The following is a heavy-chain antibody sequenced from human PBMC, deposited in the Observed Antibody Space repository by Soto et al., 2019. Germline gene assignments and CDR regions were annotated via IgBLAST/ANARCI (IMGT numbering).Heavy chain of an antibody. D-gene: IGHD6-19*01. CDR1: GFTVSSNY. J-gene: IGHJ4*02. Sequence: EVQLVESGGGLVQPGGSLRLSCAASGFTVSSNYMSWVRQAPGKGLEWVSVIYIGGSTYYADYVKGRFTISRDNSKNTLYLQMNSLRAEDTAVYYCARVLAVAGLNYFDYWGQGTLVTVSS. V-gene: IGHV3-66*01. CDR3: ARVLAVAGLNYFDY. CDR2: IYIGGST.